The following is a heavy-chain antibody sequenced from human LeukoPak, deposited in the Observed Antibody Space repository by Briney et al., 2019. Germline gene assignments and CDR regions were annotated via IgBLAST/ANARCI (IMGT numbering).Heavy chain of an antibody. CDR1: GFTFSSYA. CDR3: ARVSGPGPYYFYYGMDV. J-gene: IGHJ6*02. V-gene: IGHV3-30-3*01. Sequence: GGSLRLSCAAPGFTFSSYAVHWVRQAPGKGLEWVAVISYDGSNKYYADSVKGRFTISRDNSKNTLYLQMNSLRTEDTAVYYCARVSGPGPYYFYYGMDVWGQGTTVTVSS. D-gene: IGHD6-19*01. CDR2: ISYDGSNK.